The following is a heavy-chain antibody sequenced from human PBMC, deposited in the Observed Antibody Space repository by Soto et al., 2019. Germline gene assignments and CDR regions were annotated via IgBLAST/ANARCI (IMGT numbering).Heavy chain of an antibody. V-gene: IGHV1-18*01. CDR2: ISAYNGNT. J-gene: IGHJ4*02. CDR3: ARDRNSVFVDY. CDR1: GYTFTSYG. D-gene: IGHD1-1*01. Sequence: QVQLVQSGAEVKKPGASVKVSCKASGYTFTSYGISWVRQAPGQGLEWMGWISAYNGNTNYAQKIQGRVTMNTDTSTGTAYMEQTSMRSDDPAVYYCARDRNSVFVDYWGQGTRVTVYS.